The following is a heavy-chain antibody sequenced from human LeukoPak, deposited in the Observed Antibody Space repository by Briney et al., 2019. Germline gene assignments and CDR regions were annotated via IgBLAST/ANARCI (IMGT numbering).Heavy chain of an antibody. CDR1: GGSVSSGDYY. D-gene: IGHD4-17*01. J-gene: IGHJ3*02. Sequence: PSETLSLTCTVSGGSVSSGDYYWNWIRQPPGKGLEWIGYIYYSGSTNYNPSLKSRVTISVDTSKNQFSLKVSSVTAADTAVYYCARASDYGAPRDAFDIWGQGTTVTVSS. CDR2: IYYSGST. V-gene: IGHV4-61*08. CDR3: ARASDYGAPRDAFDI.